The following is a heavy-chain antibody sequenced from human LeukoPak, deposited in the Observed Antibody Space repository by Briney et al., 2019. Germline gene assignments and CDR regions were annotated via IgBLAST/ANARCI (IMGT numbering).Heavy chain of an antibody. V-gene: IGHV3-23*01. CDR1: GFTFSSYA. D-gene: IGHD3-3*01. CDR3: AKEKSDYDFWSGYYYY. Sequence: GGSLRLSCAASGFTFSSYAMSWVRQAPGKGLEWVSAISGSGGSTYYADSVKGRFTISRDNSKNTLYLQMNSLRAKDTAVYYCAKEKSDYDFWSGYYYYWGQGTLVTVSS. J-gene: IGHJ4*02. CDR2: ISGSGGST.